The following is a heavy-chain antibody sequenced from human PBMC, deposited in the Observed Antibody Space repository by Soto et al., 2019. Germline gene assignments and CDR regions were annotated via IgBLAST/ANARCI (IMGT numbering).Heavy chain of an antibody. J-gene: IGHJ5*02. V-gene: IGHV1-69*01. CDR1: GGTFSSYA. CDR2: IIPIFGTA. CDR3: ARKIYGSGSYYTTNWFDP. Sequence: QVQLVQSGAEVKKPGSSVKVSCKASGGTFSSYAISWVRQAPGQGLEWMGGIIPIFGTANYAQKFQGRVTITADESTSTAYMELRSLRSEDTAVYYCARKIYGSGSYYTTNWFDPWGQGTLVTVSS. D-gene: IGHD3-10*01.